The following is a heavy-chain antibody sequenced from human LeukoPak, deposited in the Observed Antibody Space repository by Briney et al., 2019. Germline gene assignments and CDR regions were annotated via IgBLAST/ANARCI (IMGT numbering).Heavy chain of an antibody. CDR1: GFTFSGSA. Sequence: PGGSLRLSCAASGFTFSGSAMHWVRQASGKGLKWVGRIRSKANSYATAYAASVKGRFTISRDDSKNTAYLQMNSLKTEDTAVYYCTTPELQYGDYYYYYYMDVWGKGTTVTVSS. J-gene: IGHJ6*03. CDR3: TTPELQYGDYYYYYYMDV. D-gene: IGHD4-17*01. CDR2: IRSKANSYAT. V-gene: IGHV3-73*01.